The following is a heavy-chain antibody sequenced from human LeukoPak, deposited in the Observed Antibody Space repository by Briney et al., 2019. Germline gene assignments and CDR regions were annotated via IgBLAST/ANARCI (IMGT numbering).Heavy chain of an antibody. CDR1: GGSISSDSYY. D-gene: IGHD3-10*01. CDR2: IYTSGST. V-gene: IGHV4-61*02. Sequence: PSETLSLTCTASGGSISSDSYYWIWIRQPAGKELEAIRRIYTSGSTNYNPSLKSRVTISVDTYKNQFSLKLSSMTAADTAVYYCARGSDSGSLIDAFDIWGQGTMVTVSS. CDR3: ARGSDSGSLIDAFDI. J-gene: IGHJ3*02.